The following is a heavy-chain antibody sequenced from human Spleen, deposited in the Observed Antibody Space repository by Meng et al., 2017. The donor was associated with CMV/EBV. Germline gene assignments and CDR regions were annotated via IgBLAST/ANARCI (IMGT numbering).Heavy chain of an antibody. CDR3: ARDRVSYDILTGYPYGMDV. D-gene: IGHD3-9*01. J-gene: IGHJ6*02. CDR1: GDSFSSDNFY. Sequence: GSLRLSCTVSGDSFSSDNFYWGWIRQPPGKGLEWIGYTYYGGTTYYNPSLKSRLTISVDTSKNQFSLKLSSVTAADTAVYYCARDRVSYDILTGYPYGMDVWGQGTTVTVSS. CDR2: TYYGGTT. V-gene: IGHV4-39*07.